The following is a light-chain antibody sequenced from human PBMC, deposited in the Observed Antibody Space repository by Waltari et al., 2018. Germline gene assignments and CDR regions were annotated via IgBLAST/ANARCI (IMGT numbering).Light chain of an antibody. J-gene: IGLJ1*01. V-gene: IGLV2-14*03. CDR2: DVS. Sequence: QSALTQPASVSGSPGQSITISCTGISSDVGDYNYVSWYQQHPGKAPKLMISDVSNRPSGVSDRFAGSKSGNTASLTISGLQAEDEADYYCSSYTSSDTLFVFGTGTKVTVL. CDR1: SSDVGDYNY. CDR3: SSYTSSDTLFV.